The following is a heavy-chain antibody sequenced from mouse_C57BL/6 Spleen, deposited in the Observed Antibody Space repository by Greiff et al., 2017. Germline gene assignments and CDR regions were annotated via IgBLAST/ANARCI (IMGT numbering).Heavy chain of an antibody. V-gene: IGHV5-9*01. CDR3: ASGGYFDY. Sequence: EVQLVQSGGGLVKPGGSLKLSCAASGFTFSSYTMSWVRQTPEKRLEWVATLSGGGGNTYYPHSVTGRFTISRDNAKNTLYLQMRRLTSEDTALYYCASGGYFDYWGQGTTLTVSS. J-gene: IGHJ2*01. CDR1: GFTFSSYT. CDR2: LSGGGGNT.